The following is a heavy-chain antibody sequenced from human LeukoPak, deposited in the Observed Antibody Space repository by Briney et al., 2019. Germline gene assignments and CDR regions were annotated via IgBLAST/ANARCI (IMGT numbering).Heavy chain of an antibody. CDR1: GFTFSSYW. CDR2: IKQDGSEK. D-gene: IGHD3-3*01. V-gene: IGHV3-7*01. J-gene: IGHJ4*02. CDR3: ARLYDFWSGYFDY. Sequence: GGSLRLSCAASGFTFSSYWMSWVRQAPEKGLEWVANIKQDGSEKYYVDSVKGRFTISRDNAKNSLYLQMNSLRAEDTAVYYCARLYDFWSGYFDYWGQGTLVTVSS.